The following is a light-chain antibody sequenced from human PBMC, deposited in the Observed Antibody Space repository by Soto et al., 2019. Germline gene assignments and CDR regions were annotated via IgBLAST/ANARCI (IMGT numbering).Light chain of an antibody. Sequence: QSALTQPRSVSGSPGQSVTISCTGSSSDVGEYNYVSWYQHHPVNAPKLMIYDVSKRPSGVPDRFSGSKSGNTASLTISGLQAEDEANYYCFSYAGSRVFGGGTKLPVL. CDR1: SSDVGEYNY. J-gene: IGLJ3*02. V-gene: IGLV2-11*01. CDR2: DVS. CDR3: FSYAGSRV.